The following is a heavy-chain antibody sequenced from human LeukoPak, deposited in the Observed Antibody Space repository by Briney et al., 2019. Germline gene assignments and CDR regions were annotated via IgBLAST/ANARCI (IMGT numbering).Heavy chain of an antibody. CDR3: AREYYYDSSGYQNAFDI. Sequence: ASVKVSCKASGYTFTGYYMHWVRQAPGQGLEWMGWINPNSGGTNYAQKFQGRVTMTRDTSISTAYMELSRLRSDDTAVYYCAREYYYDSSGYQNAFDIWGQGTMVTVSS. V-gene: IGHV1-2*02. D-gene: IGHD3-22*01. CDR2: INPNSGGT. J-gene: IGHJ3*02. CDR1: GYTFTGYY.